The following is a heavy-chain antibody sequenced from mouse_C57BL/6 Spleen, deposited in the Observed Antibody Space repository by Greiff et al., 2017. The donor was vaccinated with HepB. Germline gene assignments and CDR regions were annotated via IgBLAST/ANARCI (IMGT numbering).Heavy chain of an antibody. CDR1: GYTFTDHT. V-gene: IGHV1-78*01. D-gene: IGHD5-1-1*01. CDR2: IYPRDGST. Sequence: QVQLQQSDAELVKPGASVKLSCKASGYTFTDHTIHWMKQRPEQGLEWIGYIYPRDGSTKYNEKFKGKATLTADKSSSTAYVQLNSLTSEDSAVYVCARNQYVGYFDVWGTGTTVTVSS. CDR3: ARNQYVGYFDV. J-gene: IGHJ1*03.